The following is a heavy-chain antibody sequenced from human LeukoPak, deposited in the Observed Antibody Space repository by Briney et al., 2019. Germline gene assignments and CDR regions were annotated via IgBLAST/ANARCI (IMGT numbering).Heavy chain of an antibody. Sequence: SETLSLTCTVSGASISTSRSYGAWVRQPPGKELEWIASVSYTGDAYYNPSLKSRVTISVETSKNQFSLKVRSVTASDTAVYFCARVRGRDGYFDYWGQGALVTVSS. CDR2: VSYTGDA. CDR3: ARVRGRDGYFDY. CDR1: GASISTSRSY. D-gene: IGHD2-8*01. V-gene: IGHV4-39*07. J-gene: IGHJ4*02.